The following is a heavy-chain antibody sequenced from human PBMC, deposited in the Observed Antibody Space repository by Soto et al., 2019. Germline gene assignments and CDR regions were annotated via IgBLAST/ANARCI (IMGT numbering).Heavy chain of an antibody. J-gene: IGHJ6*02. Sequence: QVQLVQSGAEVKKPWASLKVSCKASGYTFTSYGISWVRQAHGQGLEWMGWLSAYNGNTNYAQKLQGRFTMTTDTSTSTAYMELRSLRSDDTAVYYCAGLPRDGRCTNGVCYTADYYYGMDVWGQGTTVTVSS. CDR1: GYTFTSYG. D-gene: IGHD2-8*01. CDR2: LSAYNGNT. V-gene: IGHV1-18*01. CDR3: AGLPRDGRCTNGVCYTADYYYGMDV.